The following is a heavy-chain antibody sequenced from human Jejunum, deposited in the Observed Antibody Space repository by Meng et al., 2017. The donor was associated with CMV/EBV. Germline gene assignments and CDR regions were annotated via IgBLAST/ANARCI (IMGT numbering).Heavy chain of an antibody. D-gene: IGHD2-2*01. V-gene: IGHV1-69*05. Sequence: TFSRYAFSWVPQAPGQGLEWMGGIIAIFGTANYAQKFQGRVTLTTDASTSTAYMELSGLRSEDTAIYYCAREGCSGASCYSAFGYWGQGTRVTVSS. J-gene: IGHJ4*02. CDR1: TFSRYA. CDR3: AREGCSGASCYSAFGY. CDR2: IIAIFGTA.